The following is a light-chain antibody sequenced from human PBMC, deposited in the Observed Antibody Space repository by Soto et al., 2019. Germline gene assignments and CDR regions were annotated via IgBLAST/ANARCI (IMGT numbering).Light chain of an antibody. CDR1: QAISSN. Sequence: EIVMTQSPATLSVSRGERATLSCRANQAISSNLAWYQQKPGQAPRLLIYGASTRATDIPDRFSGSGSGTEFTLTIGSLQSEDFAVYYCQHYNNWIGTFGGGTKVEIK. CDR2: GAS. V-gene: IGKV3-15*01. J-gene: IGKJ4*01. CDR3: QHYNNWIGT.